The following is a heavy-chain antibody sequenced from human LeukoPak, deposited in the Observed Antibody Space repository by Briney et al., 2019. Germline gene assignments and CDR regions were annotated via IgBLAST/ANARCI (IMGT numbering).Heavy chain of an antibody. CDR2: IKSKTDGGTV. J-gene: IGHJ4*02. CDR3: TKTSPHFDY. Sequence: GGSLRISCADSGFTFSKAWVSWVRQAPGKGPEWVGRIKSKTDGGTVDYAAPVKGRFTISRDDSKNTLFLQMNSLESEDTAVYYCTKTSPHFDYWGQGILVTVSS. CDR1: GFTFSKAW. V-gene: IGHV3-15*05.